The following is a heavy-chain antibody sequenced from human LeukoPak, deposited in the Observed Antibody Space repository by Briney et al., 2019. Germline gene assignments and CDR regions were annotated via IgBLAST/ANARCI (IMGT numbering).Heavy chain of an antibody. D-gene: IGHD1-14*01. CDR2: INAGNGNT. Sequence: ASVKVSCKASGYTFTSYAMHWVRQAPGQRLEWMGWINAGNGNTKYSQKFQGRVTITRDTSASTAYMDLSRLRSDDTAVYYCARDHVGEPAPFDYWGQGTLVTVSS. CDR1: GYTFTSYA. CDR3: ARDHVGEPAPFDY. J-gene: IGHJ4*02. V-gene: IGHV1-3*01.